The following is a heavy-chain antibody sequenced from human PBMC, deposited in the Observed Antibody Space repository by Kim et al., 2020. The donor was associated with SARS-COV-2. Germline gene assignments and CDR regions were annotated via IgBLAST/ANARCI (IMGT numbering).Heavy chain of an antibody. Sequence: GGSLRLSCTASGFTFGDYAMSWFRQAPGKGLEWVGFIRSKAYGGTTEYAASVKGRFTISRDDSKSIAYLQMNSLKTEDTAVYYCTRGDLAVAGRTYYYDSSGRGIFDYWGQGTLVTVSS. CDR3: TRGDLAVAGRTYYYDSSGRGIFDY. CDR2: IRSKAYGGTT. CDR1: GFTFGDYA. J-gene: IGHJ4*02. D-gene: IGHD3-22*01. V-gene: IGHV3-49*03.